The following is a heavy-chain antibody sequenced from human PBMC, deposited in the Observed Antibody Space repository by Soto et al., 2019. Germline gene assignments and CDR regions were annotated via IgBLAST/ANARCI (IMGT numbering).Heavy chain of an antibody. V-gene: IGHV3-15*07. CDR3: SADLPYWAAYAFDY. J-gene: IGHJ4*02. CDR2: IKSKVNGGTI. CDR1: GFNFNAAW. D-gene: IGHD2-15*01. Sequence: EVQLAESGGDFVKPGGSLRLSCAASGFNFNAAWMNWVRQSPGKGLEWVGRIKSKVNGGTIDYAAPVKGRFTISRDDSKNTLYLEMNSLKTEDTALYYCSADLPYWAAYAFDYWGQGTLVTVSS.